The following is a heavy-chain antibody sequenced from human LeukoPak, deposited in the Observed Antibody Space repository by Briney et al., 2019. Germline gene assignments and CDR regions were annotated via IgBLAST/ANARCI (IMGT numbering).Heavy chain of an antibody. J-gene: IGHJ4*02. D-gene: IGHD2-2*01. Sequence: GGSLRLSCAASGFTFEASAMSWVRQAPGKGLEWVAVITGGGESTYYADSVKGRFTISRDNSKKTLFLQVNSLRAEDTAVYFCAKNIRDQLLCVFNYWEQGIVVTVSS. CDR2: ITGGGEST. CDR3: AKNIRDQLLCVFNY. V-gene: IGHV3-23*01. CDR1: GFTFEASA.